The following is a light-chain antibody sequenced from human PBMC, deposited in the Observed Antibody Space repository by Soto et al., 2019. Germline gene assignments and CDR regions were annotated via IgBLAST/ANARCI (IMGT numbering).Light chain of an antibody. J-gene: IGKJ1*01. CDR3: QQLIRFPTK. V-gene: IGKV1-9*01. Sequence: IQLTQSPSSLSASVGDRVTITCRASQDISNSLAWYQQKPGKAPKLLMYLASTLQSGVPARFSGSGSGTNFTLTISSLQPEDFATYYCQQLIRFPTKFGQGTKVEIK. CDR2: LAS. CDR1: QDISNS.